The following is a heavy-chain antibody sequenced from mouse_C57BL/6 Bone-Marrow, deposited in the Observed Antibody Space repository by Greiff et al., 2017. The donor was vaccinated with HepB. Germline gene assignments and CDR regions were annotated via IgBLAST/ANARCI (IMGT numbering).Heavy chain of an antibody. J-gene: IGHJ4*01. Sequence: VQLQQSGPELVKPGASVKISCKASGYAFSSSWMNWVKQRPGKGLEWIGRIYPGDGDTNYNGKFKGKATLTADKSSSTAYMQLSSLTSEDSAVYFCARELRDAMDYWGQGTSVTVSS. CDR2: IYPGDGDT. CDR3: ARELRDAMDY. V-gene: IGHV1-82*01. D-gene: IGHD2-12*01. CDR1: GYAFSSSW.